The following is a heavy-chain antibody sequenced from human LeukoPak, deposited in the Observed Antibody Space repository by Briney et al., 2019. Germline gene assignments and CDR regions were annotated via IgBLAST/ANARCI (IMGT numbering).Heavy chain of an antibody. Sequence: ASVKVSCKASGYTFTSYGISWVRQAPGQGLEWMGWISAYNGNTNYAQKLQGRVTMTTDTSTSTAYMELRSLRSDDTAVYYCARDKGSPVVYYDSSGYWGYGGQGTLVTVSS. J-gene: IGHJ4*02. V-gene: IGHV1-18*01. CDR3: ARDKGSPVVYYDSSGYWGY. CDR2: ISAYNGNT. CDR1: GYTFTSYG. D-gene: IGHD3-22*01.